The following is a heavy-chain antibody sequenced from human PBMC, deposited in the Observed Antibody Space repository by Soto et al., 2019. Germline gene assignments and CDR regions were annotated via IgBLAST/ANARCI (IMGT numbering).Heavy chain of an antibody. V-gene: IGHV3-30-3*01. J-gene: IGHJ4*02. CDR2: ISYDGSNK. CDR1: GFTFSSQA. Sequence: AGGSLRLSCAASGFTFSSQAMHWVRQAPGKGLEWVAVISYDGSNKYYADSVKGRFTISRDNSKNTLYLQMNSLRAEDTAVYYCARNHDYGDYTFDYWGQGTLVTVSS. CDR3: ARNHDYGDYTFDY. D-gene: IGHD4-17*01.